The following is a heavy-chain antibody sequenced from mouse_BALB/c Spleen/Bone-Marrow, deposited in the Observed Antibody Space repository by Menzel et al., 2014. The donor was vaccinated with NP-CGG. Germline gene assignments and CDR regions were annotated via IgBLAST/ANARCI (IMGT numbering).Heavy chain of an antibody. CDR2: ISGGGSYT. Sequence: EVHLVESGGGLVKSGGSLKLSCAASGFTFNNYGMSWVRQTPEKRLEWVATISGGGSYTFYPDSVKGRFTISRDNAKNDLCLQLSSLRSEDTALYYCARHAYYDQTEVSFVYWGQGTLVTVSA. CDR1: GFTFNNYG. CDR3: ARHAYYDQTEVSFVY. V-gene: IGHV5-9-2*01. J-gene: IGHJ3*01. D-gene: IGHD2-4*01.